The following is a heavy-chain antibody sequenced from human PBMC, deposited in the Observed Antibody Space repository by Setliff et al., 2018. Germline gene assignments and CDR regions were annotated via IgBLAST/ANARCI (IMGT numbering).Heavy chain of an antibody. CDR2: TIPMFGST. V-gene: IGHV1-69*05. CDR3: VREGVDTRSSTDYRYYMGV. D-gene: IGHD5-18*01. CDR1: GDTFRSYG. J-gene: IGHJ6*03. Sequence: GASVKVSCKASGDTFRSYGISWVRQAPGQGLEWMGGTIPMFGSTTYAQKFQGRVTIITDESTTTAYMELSSLGSEDTAVHYCVREGVDTRSSTDYRYYMGVWGKGTTVTVSS.